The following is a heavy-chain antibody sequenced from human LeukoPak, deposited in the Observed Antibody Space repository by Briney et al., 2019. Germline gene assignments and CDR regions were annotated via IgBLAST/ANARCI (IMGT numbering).Heavy chain of an antibody. CDR1: GYTFTRYG. Sequence: ASVKVSCKASGYTFTRYGISWVRQAPGQGLEWMGWISAYNGNTNYAQKLQGRVTMTTDTSTSTAYMELRSLRSDDTAVYYCARVRSTFRQQLDLDYWGQGTLVTVSS. CDR2: ISAYNGNT. V-gene: IGHV1-18*01. J-gene: IGHJ4*02. CDR3: ARVRSTFRQQLDLDY. D-gene: IGHD6-13*01.